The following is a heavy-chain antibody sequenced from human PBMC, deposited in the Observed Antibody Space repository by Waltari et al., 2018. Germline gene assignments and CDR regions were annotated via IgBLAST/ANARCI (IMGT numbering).Heavy chain of an antibody. J-gene: IGHJ3*02. V-gene: IGHV3-66*02. CDR3: ARDHNSSGWYIAFDI. CDR1: GFTVSSNY. D-gene: IGHD6-19*01. Sequence: EVQLVESGGGLVQPGGSLRLSCAASGFTVSSNYMSWVRQAPGKGLEWVSVCYIGGSTYYAGSVKGRFTISRDNSKNTRYLQMNSLRAEDTAVYYCARDHNSSGWYIAFDIWGQGTMVTVSS. CDR2: CYIGGST.